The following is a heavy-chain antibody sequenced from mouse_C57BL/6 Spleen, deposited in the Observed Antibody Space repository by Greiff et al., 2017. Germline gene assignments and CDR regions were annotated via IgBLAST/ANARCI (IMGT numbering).Heavy chain of an antibody. Sequence: EVQLQQSGPELVKPGASVKISCKASGYSFTGYYMHWVKQSSEKSLEWIGEINPSTGGTSYNQKFKGKATLTVDKSSSTAYMQLKSLTSEDSAVYYCARDGNYAMDYWGQGTSVTVSS. CDR1: GYSFTGYY. V-gene: IGHV1-43*01. D-gene: IGHD2-1*01. CDR3: ARDGNYAMDY. CDR2: INPSTGGT. J-gene: IGHJ4*01.